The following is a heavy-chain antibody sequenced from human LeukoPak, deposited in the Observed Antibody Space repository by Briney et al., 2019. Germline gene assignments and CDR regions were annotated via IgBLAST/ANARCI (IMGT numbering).Heavy chain of an antibody. CDR3: ATRSGSGSWLYYFDY. CDR1: GGTFSSYA. CDR2: IIPIFGTA. D-gene: IGHD6-13*01. Sequence: SVKVSCKASGGTFSSYAISWVRQAPGQGLEWMGGIIPIFGTANYAQKFQGRVTITTDESTSTAYMELSSLRSEDTAVYYCATRSGSGSWLYYFDYWGQGTLVTVSS. V-gene: IGHV1-69*05. J-gene: IGHJ4*02.